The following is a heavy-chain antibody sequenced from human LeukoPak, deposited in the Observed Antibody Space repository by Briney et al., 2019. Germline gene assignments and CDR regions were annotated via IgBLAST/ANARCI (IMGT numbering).Heavy chain of an antibody. CDR1: GGRFTSNA. V-gene: IGHV1-69*04. CDR3: ARVEGGGGSLDL. J-gene: IGHJ3*01. D-gene: IGHD3-16*01. CDR2: IIPLLPTT. Sequence: ASVKVSCKASGGRFTSNAITWVRQAPGQGLEWMGRIIPLLPTTIYAQKFRVRVTITADRSTGTAYMELSSLRSDDTAVYYCARVEGGGGSLDLWGQGTMVTVSS.